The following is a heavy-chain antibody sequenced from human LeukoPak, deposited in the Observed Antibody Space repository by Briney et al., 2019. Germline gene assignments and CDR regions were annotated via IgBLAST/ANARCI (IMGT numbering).Heavy chain of an antibody. CDR3: AKSDRYCSSTSCYPLYYYYGMDV. CDR1: GFIFSSYE. J-gene: IGHJ6*02. Sequence: GGSLRLSCAASGFIFSSYEMNWVRQAPGKGLEWVSAISGSGGSTFYADSVKGRFTISRDNSKNTLYLQMNSLRAEDTAVYYCAKSDRYCSSTSCYPLYYYYGMDVWGQGTTVTVSS. D-gene: IGHD2-2*01. V-gene: IGHV3-23*01. CDR2: ISGSGGST.